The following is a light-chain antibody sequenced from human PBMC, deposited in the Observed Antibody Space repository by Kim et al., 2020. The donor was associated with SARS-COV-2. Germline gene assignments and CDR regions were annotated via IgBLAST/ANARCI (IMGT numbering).Light chain of an antibody. CDR2: ATS. J-gene: IGKJ3*01. V-gene: IGKV1-39*01. CDR3: QQGYISPFT. Sequence: DIQMTQSPSTLSASVGDRVTITCRTTQSISCHLNWYQQKPGKAPKLLISATSTLQGGVPSRFSGSGSETDFTLTISSLQPEDFATYFCQQGYISPFTFGPGTKVDIK. CDR1: QSISCH.